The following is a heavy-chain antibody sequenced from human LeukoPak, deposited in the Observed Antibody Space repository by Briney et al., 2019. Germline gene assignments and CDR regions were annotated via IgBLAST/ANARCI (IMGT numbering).Heavy chain of an antibody. Sequence: SETLSLTCTVSGYSISSGYYWGWIRQPPGKGLEWIGSIYHSGSTYYNPSLKSRVTISVDTSKHQFSLKLSSVTAADTAVYYCARGFYYDSSVYYYGGDYYYYMDVWGKGTTVTISS. CDR1: GYSISSGYY. D-gene: IGHD3-22*01. V-gene: IGHV4-38-2*02. CDR2: IYHSGST. J-gene: IGHJ6*03. CDR3: ARGFYYDSSVYYYGGDYYYYMDV.